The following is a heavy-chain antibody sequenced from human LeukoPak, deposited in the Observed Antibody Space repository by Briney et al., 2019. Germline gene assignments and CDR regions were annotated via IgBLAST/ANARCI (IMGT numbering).Heavy chain of an antibody. D-gene: IGHD3-10*01. Sequence: SETLSLTCTVSGGSMSSYYWGWIRQPPGKGLEWIGSIYYSGSTYYNPSLKSRVTISVDTSKNQFSLKLSSVTAADTAVCYCATEIPYHYGSGGPGYWGQGTLVTVSS. CDR2: IYYSGST. CDR1: GGSMSSYY. V-gene: IGHV4-39*07. CDR3: ATEIPYHYGSGGPGY. J-gene: IGHJ4*02.